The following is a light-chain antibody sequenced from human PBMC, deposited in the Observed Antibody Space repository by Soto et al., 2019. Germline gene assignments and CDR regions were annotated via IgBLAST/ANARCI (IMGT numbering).Light chain of an antibody. CDR1: QSVSSY. CDR2: DAS. V-gene: IGKV3-11*01. J-gene: IGKJ4*01. CDR3: QQRSNWLT. Sequence: EIVLTQSPATLSLSPGERATLSCRASQSVSSYLAWYQQKPGQAPRLLVYDASNRATGIPARFSGSGFGTDFTLTISSLEPEDFAVYHCQQRSNWLTFGGGTKVEIK.